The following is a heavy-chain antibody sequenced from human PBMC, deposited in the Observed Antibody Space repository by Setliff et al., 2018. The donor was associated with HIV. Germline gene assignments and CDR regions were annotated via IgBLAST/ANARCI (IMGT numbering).Heavy chain of an antibody. CDR1: GGSISSYY. CDR2: IYYSGST. D-gene: IGHD3-16*01. J-gene: IGHJ3*02. V-gene: IGHV4-59*01. CDR3: AREITYDYVWGSFRQGAFDI. Sequence: PSETLSLTCTVSGGSISSYYWSWIRQPPGKGLEWIGYIYYSGSTNYNPSLKSRVTISVDTSRNHFSLKLISVTAADTAVYYCAREITYDYVWGSFRQGAFDIWGQGTLVTV.